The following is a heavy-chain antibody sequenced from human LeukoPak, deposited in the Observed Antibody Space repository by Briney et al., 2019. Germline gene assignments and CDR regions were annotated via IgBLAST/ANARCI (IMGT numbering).Heavy chain of an antibody. Sequence: PSETLSLTCAVSDYSISSDYYWAWIRQPPGKGLEWIGCIYHSGNTCYNPSLKSRITISVDTSKNQFSLKVSSVIAADTAVYYCASSKSGYIDYWGQGTLVTVSS. V-gene: IGHV4-38-2*01. D-gene: IGHD1-26*01. CDR3: ASSKSGYIDY. CDR2: IYHSGNT. CDR1: DYSISSDYY. J-gene: IGHJ4*02.